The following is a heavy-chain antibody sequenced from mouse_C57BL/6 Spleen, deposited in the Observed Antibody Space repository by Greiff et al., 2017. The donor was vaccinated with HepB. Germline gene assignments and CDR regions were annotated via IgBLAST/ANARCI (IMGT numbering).Heavy chain of an antibody. CDR2: IYPNNGGT. V-gene: IGHV1-22*01. CDR1: GYTFTDYN. CDR3: ARWRKEGGYAMDY. Sequence: EVQLQQSGPELVKPGASVKMSCKASGYTFTDYNMHWVKQSPGKSLEWIGYIYPNNGGTSYNQKFKGKATLTVNKSSSTAYMEHRSLTSEDSAVYYCARWRKEGGYAMDYWGKGTSVTVSS. J-gene: IGHJ4*01.